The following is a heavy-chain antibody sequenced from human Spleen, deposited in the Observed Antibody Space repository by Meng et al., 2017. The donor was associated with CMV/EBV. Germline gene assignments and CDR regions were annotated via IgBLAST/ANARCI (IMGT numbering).Heavy chain of an antibody. V-gene: IGHV4-38-2*01. D-gene: IGHD2-2*01. J-gene: IGHJ5*02. CDR1: GYSTSSDNY. Sequence: SETLSLTCAVSGYSTSSDNYWAWIRQPPGKGLEWIGSIIHSGRSYYNPSLKSRVSMSVDTSKNQFSLKLSSVTAADTAVYYCARVYTRYCSSTSCFDWFDPWGQGTLVTVSS. CDR2: IIHSGRS. CDR3: ARVYTRYCSSTSCFDWFDP.